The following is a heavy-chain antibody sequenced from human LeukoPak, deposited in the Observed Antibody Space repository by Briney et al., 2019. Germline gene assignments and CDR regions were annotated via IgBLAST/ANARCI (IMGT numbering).Heavy chain of an antibody. Sequence: ASVKVSCKASGYTFTSYDINWVRQATGQGLEWVGWMNPNSGNTGYAQKFQGRVTITRNTSISTAYMELSSLRSEDTAVYYCATHGSAHYYMDVWGKGTTVTISS. V-gene: IGHV1-8*03. CDR1: GYTFTSYD. D-gene: IGHD2-2*03. CDR3: ATHGSAHYYMDV. J-gene: IGHJ6*03. CDR2: MNPNSGNT.